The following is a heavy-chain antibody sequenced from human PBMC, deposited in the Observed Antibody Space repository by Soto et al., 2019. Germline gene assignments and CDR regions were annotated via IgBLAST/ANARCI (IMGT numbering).Heavy chain of an antibody. CDR2: IYPSGST. Sequence: QLQLQESGSGLVKPSQTLSLTCAVYGGSISRGVYSCSWIRQPPGKGLEWIWYIYPSGSTYYNPSLKSRVTISVDRSKNQFSLQLSSVTAAAPAVYYCARVPLPWGQGTLVTVSS. V-gene: IGHV4-30-2*01. J-gene: IGHJ5*02. CDR1: GGSISRGVYS. CDR3: ARVPLP.